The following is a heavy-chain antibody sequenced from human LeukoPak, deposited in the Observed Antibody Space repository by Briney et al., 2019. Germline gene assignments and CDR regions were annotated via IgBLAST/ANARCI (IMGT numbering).Heavy chain of an antibody. CDR3: ASRSGIYSRYEYYYYYMDV. CDR1: GFTFSSYA. D-gene: IGHD1-26*01. J-gene: IGHJ6*03. CDR2: ISYDGSNK. Sequence: PGGSLRLSCAASGFTFSSYAMHWVRQAPGKWLEWVAVISYDGSNKYYADSVKGRFTISRDNSKNTLYLQMNSLRAEDTAVYYCASRSGIYSRYEYYYYYMDVWGKGTTVTVSS. V-gene: IGHV3-30*04.